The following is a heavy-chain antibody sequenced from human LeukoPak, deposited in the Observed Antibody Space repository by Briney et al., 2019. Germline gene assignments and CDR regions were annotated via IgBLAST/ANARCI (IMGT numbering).Heavy chain of an antibody. D-gene: IGHD3-10*01. Sequence: ASVKVSCKASGYTFTGYHMHWVRQAPGQGLEWMGWINPNSGGTNYAQKFQGRVTMTRDTSISTAYMELSRLRSDDTAVYYCARVLYTLWFGEPIDDSFDYWGQGTLVTVSS. V-gene: IGHV1-2*02. J-gene: IGHJ4*02. CDR3: ARVLYTLWFGEPIDDSFDY. CDR2: INPNSGGT. CDR1: GYTFTGYH.